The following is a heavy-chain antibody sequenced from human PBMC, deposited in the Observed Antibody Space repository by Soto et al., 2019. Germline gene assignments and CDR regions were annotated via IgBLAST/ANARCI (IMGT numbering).Heavy chain of an antibody. D-gene: IGHD3-22*01. CDR3: ARGDFDRSGNYNAGWFAP. CDR2: INPNSGGT. Sequence: QVQLVQSGAEVKKPGASVKVSCKASGYTFTAYYMTWLRQAPGKGLEWMGWINPNSGGTNYAQRFQGRVTVTNDTSISPTYMELSSLGSDDTAVYYCARGDFDRSGNYNAGWFAPWGQGTLVTVSS. J-gene: IGHJ5*02. CDR1: GYTFTAYY. V-gene: IGHV1-2*02.